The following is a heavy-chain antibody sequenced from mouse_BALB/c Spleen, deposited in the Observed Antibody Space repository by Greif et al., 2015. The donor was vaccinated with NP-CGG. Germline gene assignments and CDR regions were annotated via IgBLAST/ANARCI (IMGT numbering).Heavy chain of an antibody. Sequence: EVKLVESGGGLVQPGGSLKLSCAASGFTFSSYGMSWVRQTPDKRLELVATINSNGGSTYYPDSVKGRFTISRDDAKNTLYLQMSSLKSEDTAMYYCARDYYGSSHPWFAYWGQGTLVTVSA. CDR3: ARDYYGSSHPWFAY. V-gene: IGHV5-6-3*01. CDR1: GFTFSSYG. D-gene: IGHD1-1*01. CDR2: INSNGGST. J-gene: IGHJ3*01.